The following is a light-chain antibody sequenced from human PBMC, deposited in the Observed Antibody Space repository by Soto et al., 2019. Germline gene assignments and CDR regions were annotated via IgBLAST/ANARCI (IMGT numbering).Light chain of an antibody. V-gene: IGKV3-11*01. Sequence: EIVLTQSPATLSLSPGERATLSCRASQSVSSYLAWYQQKPGQAPRLLIYDASNRATGTPARFSGSGSGTDFPLTISSLEPEDFAVYYCQQRSNWPSIFTFGPGTKVDI. CDR2: DAS. J-gene: IGKJ3*01. CDR1: QSVSSY. CDR3: QQRSNWPSIFT.